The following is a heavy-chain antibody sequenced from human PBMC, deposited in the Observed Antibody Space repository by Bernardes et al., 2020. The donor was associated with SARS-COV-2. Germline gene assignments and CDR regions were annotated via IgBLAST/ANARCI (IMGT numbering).Heavy chain of an antibody. D-gene: IGHD2-15*01. CDR1: GFTFSNYA. CDR2: ISGSADSI. V-gene: IGHV3-23*01. J-gene: IGHJ6*02. CDR3: AKVSGYCSGGSCWGYYYYGLDV. Sequence: GGSLRLSCAASGFTFSNYAMTWVRQAPGKGLEWVSAISGSADSIYYADSVKGRFTISRDTSKNTLYLQMNSLRADDTAVYYCAKVSGYCSGGSCWGYYYYGLDVWGQGTTVTISS.